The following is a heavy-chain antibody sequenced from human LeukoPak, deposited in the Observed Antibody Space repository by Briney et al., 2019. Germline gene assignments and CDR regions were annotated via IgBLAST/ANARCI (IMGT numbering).Heavy chain of an antibody. D-gene: IGHD1-26*01. CDR3: ARDQGSFPGNNFDY. CDR1: GFSFGGYG. CDR2: IWYDGSNK. V-gene: IGHV3-33*01. Sequence: GGSLRLSCAASGFSFGGYGMHWARQAPGKGLEWVAVIWYDGSNKYYADSVKGRFTIFRDNSKNTLYLQMNSLRAEDTAVYYCARDQGSFPGNNFDYWGQGTLVTVSS. J-gene: IGHJ4*02.